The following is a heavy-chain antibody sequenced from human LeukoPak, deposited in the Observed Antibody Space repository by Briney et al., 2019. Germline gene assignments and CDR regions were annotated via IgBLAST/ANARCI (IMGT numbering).Heavy chain of an antibody. J-gene: IGHJ6*03. V-gene: IGHV3-23*01. Sequence: GGSLRLSCAASGFTFSGYAMSWVRQAPGKGLEWVSAISGSGGSTYYADSVKGRFTISRDNSKNTLYLQMNSLRAEDTAVYYCAKVPASLRLYYMDVWGKGTTVTVSS. CDR2: ISGSGGST. CDR3: AKVPASLRLYYMDV. CDR1: GFTFSGYA. D-gene: IGHD5-12*01.